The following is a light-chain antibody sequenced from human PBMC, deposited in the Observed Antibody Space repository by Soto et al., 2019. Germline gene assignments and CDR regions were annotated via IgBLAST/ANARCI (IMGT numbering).Light chain of an antibody. CDR1: QSVSSSY. CDR2: GAS. J-gene: IGKJ3*01. V-gene: IGKV3-20*01. Sequence: EIVLTQSPGTLSLSPGERVTLSCRASQSVSSSYLAWYQQKPGQAPRLLIYGASNRATGIPDRFSGSGSGTDFSLTISRLEPEDFAVYYCQHYGTSPFTFGPGTKEDIK. CDR3: QHYGTSPFT.